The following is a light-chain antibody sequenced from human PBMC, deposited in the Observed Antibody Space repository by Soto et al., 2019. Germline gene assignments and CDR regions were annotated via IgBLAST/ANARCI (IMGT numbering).Light chain of an antibody. CDR1: QSVSSY. CDR2: DAS. Sequence: EIVLTQSPATLSLSPGERATLSCRASQSVSSYLAWYQQKPGQAPMLLIYDASSSATGITARFSGSGSGTEFTLANSSLEPEDFAVYYCQQRSNWPVTFGQGTRVDIK. V-gene: IGKV3-11*01. J-gene: IGKJ1*01. CDR3: QQRSNWPVT.